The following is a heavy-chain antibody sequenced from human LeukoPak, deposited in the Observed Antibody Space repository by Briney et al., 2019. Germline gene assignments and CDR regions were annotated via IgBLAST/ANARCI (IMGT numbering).Heavy chain of an antibody. CDR2: IYYSGNT. CDR3: ARYGSGTGYFDY. CDR1: GDSISSTSYY. D-gene: IGHD3-10*01. J-gene: IGHJ4*02. Sequence: KPSETLPLTCTVSGDSISSTSYYWAWIRQPPWKGLEWIGTIYYSGNTYYNQSLKSRLTISVDTSKNQFSLKLNSVTAADTAVYYCARYGSGTGYFDYWGPGTLVTVSS. V-gene: IGHV4-39*01.